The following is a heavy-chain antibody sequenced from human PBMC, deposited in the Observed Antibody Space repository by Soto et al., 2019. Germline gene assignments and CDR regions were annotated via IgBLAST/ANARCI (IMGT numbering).Heavy chain of an antibody. CDR3: ARVTYYGSGSYYNGLFDI. V-gene: IGHV3-11*01. Sequence: GGSLRLSCAASGFTFSDYYRSWIRQAPGKGLEWVSYISSSGSTIYYADSVKGRFTISRDNAKNSLYLQMNSLRAEDTAVYYCARVTYYGSGSYYNGLFDIWGQGTMVTVSS. D-gene: IGHD3-10*01. J-gene: IGHJ3*02. CDR1: GFTFSDYY. CDR2: ISSSGSTI.